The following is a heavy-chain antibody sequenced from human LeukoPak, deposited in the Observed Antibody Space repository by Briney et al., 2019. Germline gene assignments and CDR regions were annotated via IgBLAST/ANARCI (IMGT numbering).Heavy chain of an antibody. CDR3: AKCDQLLSRVYYLDY. CDR1: GFTFSSYA. J-gene: IGHJ4*02. CDR2: ISGSGGST. V-gene: IGHV3-23*01. Sequence: GGSLRLSCAASGFTFSSYAMSWVRQAPGKGLEWVSAISGSGGSTYYADSVKGRFTISRDNSKNTLYLQMNSLRAEDTAVYYCAKCDQLLSRVYYLDYWGQETLVTVSS. D-gene: IGHD2-2*01.